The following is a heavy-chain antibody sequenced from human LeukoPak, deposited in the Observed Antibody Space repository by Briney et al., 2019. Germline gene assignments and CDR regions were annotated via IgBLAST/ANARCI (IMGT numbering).Heavy chain of an antibody. CDR1: GFTFSSYG. V-gene: IGHV3-30*18. Sequence: GGSLRLSCAASGFTFSSYGMHWVRQAPAKGLEWVAVISYDGSNKYYADSVKGRFTISRDNSKNTLYLQVNSLRAEDTAVYYCAKDRNVDTAMVTDYWGQGTLVTVSS. D-gene: IGHD5-18*01. CDR3: AKDRNVDTAMVTDY. CDR2: ISYDGSNK. J-gene: IGHJ4*02.